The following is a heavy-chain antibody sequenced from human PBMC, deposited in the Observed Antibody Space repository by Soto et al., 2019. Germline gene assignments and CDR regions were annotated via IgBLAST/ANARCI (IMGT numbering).Heavy chain of an antibody. J-gene: IGHJ4*02. CDR3: VKDHCGGDCYSNPYFDY. CDR2: IWYDGSKK. D-gene: IGHD2-21*02. Sequence: QVQLVESGGGVVQPGRSLRLSCAASGFTFSTYGIHWVRQAPGKGLEWLAVIWYDGSKKYYADSVQGRFTISRDNSKNTGYLQMKSLRAEDTAVYYCVKDHCGGDCYSNPYFDYWGQGTLVTVSS. V-gene: IGHV3-33*06. CDR1: GFTFSTYG.